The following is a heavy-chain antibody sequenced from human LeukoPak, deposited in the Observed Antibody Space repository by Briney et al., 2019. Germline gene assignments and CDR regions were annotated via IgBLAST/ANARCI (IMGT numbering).Heavy chain of an antibody. CDR1: GYTFTSYA. J-gene: IGHJ4*02. CDR2: INAGNGNT. Sequence: ASVKVSCKASGYTFTSYAMHWVRQAPGQRLEWMGWINAGNGNTKYSQKFQGRVTITRDTSASTAYMELSSLRSEDTAVYYCASLLTSPIAERGAYFDYWGQGTLVTVSS. D-gene: IGHD6-13*01. CDR3: ASLLTSPIAERGAYFDY. V-gene: IGHV1-3*01.